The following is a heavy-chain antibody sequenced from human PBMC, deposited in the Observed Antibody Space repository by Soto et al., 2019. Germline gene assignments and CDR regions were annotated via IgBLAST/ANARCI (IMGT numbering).Heavy chain of an antibody. CDR3: ARYCSGGSCYRVHDAFDI. Sequence: QVQLQESGPGLVKPSETLSLTCTVSGGSISSYYWSWIRQPPGKGLEWIGYIYYSGSTNYNPSLKCRVTISVDTSKNQFSLKLSSVTAADTAVYYCARYCSGGSCYRVHDAFDIWGQGTMVTVSS. CDR1: GGSISSYY. V-gene: IGHV4-59*01. CDR2: IYYSGST. D-gene: IGHD2-15*01. J-gene: IGHJ3*02.